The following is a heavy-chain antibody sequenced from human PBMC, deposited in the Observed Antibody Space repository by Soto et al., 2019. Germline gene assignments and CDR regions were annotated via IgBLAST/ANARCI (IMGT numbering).Heavy chain of an antibody. D-gene: IGHD5-12*01. CDR2: IYPGDSDS. V-gene: IGHV5-51*01. Sequence: PGESLKISCKGSGYSFTTSRIGWVRQMPGKGLEWMGIIYPGDSDSSYSPSFQGQVTISADKSTGTAYLQWSSLKASDTAMYYCARSGYSSHGMDVWGQGTTVTVSS. J-gene: IGHJ6*02. CDR1: GYSFTTSR. CDR3: ARSGYSSHGMDV.